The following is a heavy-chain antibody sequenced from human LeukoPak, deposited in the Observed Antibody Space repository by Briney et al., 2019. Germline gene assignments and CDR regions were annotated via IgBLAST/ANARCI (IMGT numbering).Heavy chain of an antibody. Sequence: GGTLRLSCAASGFTFSSYAMSWVRQAPGKGLEWVSYISSSSSSNIYYADSVKGRFTISRDNAKNSLYLQMNSLRAEDTAVYYCARDSRGSSFRTFDYWGKGTLVTVSS. CDR2: ISSSSSSNI. J-gene: IGHJ4*02. CDR1: GFTFSSYA. D-gene: IGHD6-13*01. CDR3: ARDSRGSSFRTFDY. V-gene: IGHV3-48*04.